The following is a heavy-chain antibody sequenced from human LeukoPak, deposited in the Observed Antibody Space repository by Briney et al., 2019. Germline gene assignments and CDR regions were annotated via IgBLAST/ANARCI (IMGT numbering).Heavy chain of an antibody. CDR3: AKRPYCSGAVCYHIDY. Sequence: GGSLRLSCAASGFSFSSYAMSWVRQAPGKGLEWVSVISGSGVNTYYVDSVKGRFTISRDNSRNTLNLQMNSLRAEDTAVYYCAKRPYCSGAVCYHIDYWGQGTLVTVSS. D-gene: IGHD2-15*01. J-gene: IGHJ4*02. CDR1: GFSFSSYA. V-gene: IGHV3-23*01. CDR2: ISGSGVNT.